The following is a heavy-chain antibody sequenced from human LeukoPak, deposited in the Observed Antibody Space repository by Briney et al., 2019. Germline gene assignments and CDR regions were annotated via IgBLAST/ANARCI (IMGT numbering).Heavy chain of an antibody. CDR3: ARDSYSSSVIYYYYYVDV. CDR1: GYTFTSYY. V-gene: IGHV1-46*01. J-gene: IGHJ6*03. CDR2: INPSGGST. D-gene: IGHD6-6*01. Sequence: GASVKVSCKASGYTFTSYYMHWVRQAPGQGLEWMGIINPSGGSTSYAQKFQGRVTMTRDMSTSTVYMELSSLRSEDTAVYYCARDSYSSSVIYYYYYVDVWGKGTTVTVSS.